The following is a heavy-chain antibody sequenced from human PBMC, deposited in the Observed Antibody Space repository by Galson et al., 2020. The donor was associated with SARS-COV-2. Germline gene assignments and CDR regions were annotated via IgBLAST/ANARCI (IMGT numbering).Heavy chain of an antibody. CDR2: ISSSGSTI. CDR3: ARVMLEWLSTYYSYYYAMDV. CDR1: GFTFSTSE. D-gene: IGHD3-3*01. Sequence: GESLKISCAASGFTFSTSEMNWVRQAPGKGLEWVSYISSSGSTIDYADSVKGRFTISRDNGKNSLYLQMHSLRAEDTAVYYCARVMLEWLSTYYSYYYAMDVWGQGTTVTVSS. J-gene: IGHJ6*02. V-gene: IGHV3-48*03.